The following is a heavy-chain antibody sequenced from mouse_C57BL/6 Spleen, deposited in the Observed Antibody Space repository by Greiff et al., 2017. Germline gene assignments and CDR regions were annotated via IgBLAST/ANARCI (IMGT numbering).Heavy chain of an antibody. J-gene: IGHJ2*01. D-gene: IGHD3-2*02. Sequence: QVQLKESGAELMKPGASVKFSCKATGYTFTGYWIEWVKQRPGHGLEWIGEILPGSGSTNYNEKFKGKATFTADTSSNPAYMQLSSLTAEAAAIYYCTRGELSVYFDYWGQGTTLTVSS. CDR3: TRGELSVYFDY. V-gene: IGHV1-9*01. CDR2: ILPGSGST. CDR1: GYTFTGYW.